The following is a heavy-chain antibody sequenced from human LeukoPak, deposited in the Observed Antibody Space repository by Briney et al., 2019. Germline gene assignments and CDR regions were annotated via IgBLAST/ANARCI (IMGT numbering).Heavy chain of an antibody. Sequence: GGSLRLSCAASGFTFSSYWMSWVRQAPGKGLEWVANIKQDGSEKYYVDSVRGRFTISRDNAKNSLYLQMNSLRAEDTAVYYCARSQYYDYVWGSYRYTVEGYDYWGQGTLVTVSS. D-gene: IGHD3-16*02. CDR1: GFTFSSYW. CDR2: IKQDGSEK. CDR3: ARSQYYDYVWGSYRYTVEGYDY. V-gene: IGHV3-7*01. J-gene: IGHJ4*02.